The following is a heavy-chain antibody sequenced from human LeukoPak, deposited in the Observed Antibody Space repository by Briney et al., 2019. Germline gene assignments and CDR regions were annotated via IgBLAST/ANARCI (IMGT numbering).Heavy chain of an antibody. CDR1: GGSISSGGYY. D-gene: IGHD3-10*01. J-gene: IGHJ4*02. Sequence: SETLSLTCTVSGGSISSGGYYWSWIRQHPGKGREWIGYIYYSGSTYYNPFLKSRVTISVDTSKNQFSLKLSSVTAADTAVYYCARERGSYFDYWGQGTLVTVSS. CDR3: ARERGSYFDY. CDR2: IYYSGST. V-gene: IGHV4-31*03.